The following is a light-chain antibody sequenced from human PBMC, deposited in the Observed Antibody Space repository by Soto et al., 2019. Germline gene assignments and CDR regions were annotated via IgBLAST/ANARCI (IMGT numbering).Light chain of an antibody. Sequence: DIQMTQSPSSLSASVGDRVTITCRASQTITTYLNWNQQKPGKAPGLLIYAASSLHSVVPSRFSGSGFGTDFTVNISSLKPQDFGTYYCEQSHSYRMTFGPETTVHIK. CDR2: AAS. V-gene: IGKV1-39*01. CDR3: EQSHSYRMT. CDR1: QTITTY. J-gene: IGKJ3*01.